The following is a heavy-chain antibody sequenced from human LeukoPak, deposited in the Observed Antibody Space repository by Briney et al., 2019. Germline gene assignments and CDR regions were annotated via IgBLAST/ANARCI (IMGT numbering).Heavy chain of an antibody. J-gene: IGHJ6*03. V-gene: IGHV3-43D*03. D-gene: IGHD2-21*02. CDR3: ATCGGDCFGERDYYMDV. CDR2: ISWDGGST. CDR1: GFTFDDYA. Sequence: PGGSLRLSCAASGFTFDDYAMHWVRQAPGKGLEWVSLISWDGGSTYYADSVKGRFTISRDNSKNSLYLQMNSLRAEDTALYYCATCGGDCFGERDYYMDVWGKGTTVTVSS.